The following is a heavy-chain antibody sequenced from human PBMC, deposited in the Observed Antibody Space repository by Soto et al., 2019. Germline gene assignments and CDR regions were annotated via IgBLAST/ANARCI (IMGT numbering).Heavy chain of an antibody. D-gene: IGHD2-21*02. CDR1: GGSFSGYY. CDR2: INHSGST. V-gene: IGHV4-34*01. CDR3: AGSIVVATAPRPNWFDP. Sequence: SETLSLTCAVYGGSFSGYYWSWIRQPPGKGLEWIGEINHSGSTNYNPSLKSRVTISVDTSKNQFSLKLSSVTAADTAVYYCAGSIVVATAPRPNWFDPWGQGTLVTVSS. J-gene: IGHJ5*02.